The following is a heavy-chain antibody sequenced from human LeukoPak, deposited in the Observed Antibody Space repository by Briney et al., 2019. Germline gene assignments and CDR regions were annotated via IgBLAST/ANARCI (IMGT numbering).Heavy chain of an antibody. D-gene: IGHD6-13*01. CDR3: ARDRGSRWFGPIDY. J-gene: IGHJ4*02. Sequence: GGSLRLSCVASGFIFSNYAMTWVRQAPGKGLEWVSGITGRSTTTYHADSVKGRFTISRVNSKNTLYLQMNSLRDEDTAVYYCARDRGSRWFGPIDYWGQGILVTVSS. CDR1: GFIFSNYA. V-gene: IGHV3-23*01. CDR2: ITGRSTTT.